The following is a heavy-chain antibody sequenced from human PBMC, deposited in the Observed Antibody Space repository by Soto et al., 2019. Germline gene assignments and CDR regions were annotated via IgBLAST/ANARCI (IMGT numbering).Heavy chain of an antibody. V-gene: IGHV4-59*01. CDR3: ARDYYGSGSRIQLSYGMDV. D-gene: IGHD3-10*01. J-gene: IGHJ6*02. CDR1: GGSISSYY. CDR2: IYYSGST. Sequence: SETLSLTCTVSGGSISSYYWSWIRQPPGKGLEWIGYIYYSGSTNYNPSLKSRVTISVDTSKNQFSLKLSSVTAAGTAVYYCARDYYGSGSRIQLSYGMDVWGQGTTVTVSS.